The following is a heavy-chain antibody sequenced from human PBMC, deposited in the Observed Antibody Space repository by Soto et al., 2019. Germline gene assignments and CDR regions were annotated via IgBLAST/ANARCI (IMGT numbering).Heavy chain of an antibody. CDR1: GFTFGSYW. J-gene: IGHJ4*01. Sequence: EVQLEESGGGLVQPGGSLRLSCAASGFTFGSYWLSWVRQAPGKGLEWGVNIKQDGSEKYYVDSGRGRFTISRDNAKNSLYLQMNSLRAEDTAVYFCARVAYSYGWIFDYWGRGTLVTVSS. CDR3: ARVAYSYGWIFDY. CDR2: IKQDGSEK. V-gene: IGHV3-7*01. D-gene: IGHD6-19*01.